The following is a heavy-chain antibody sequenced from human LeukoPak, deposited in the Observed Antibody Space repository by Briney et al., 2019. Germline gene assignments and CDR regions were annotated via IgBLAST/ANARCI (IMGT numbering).Heavy chain of an antibody. V-gene: IGHV3-30*18. Sequence: GGSLRLSCAASGFTFSSYGMHWVRQAPGKGLEWVAVISYDGSKKYYADSVKGRFTISRDNSKNTLYLQVNSLRGEDTAVYYCAKDLYSYGYVDYWGQGTLVTVSS. D-gene: IGHD5-18*01. CDR3: AKDLYSYGYVDY. J-gene: IGHJ4*02. CDR1: GFTFSSYG. CDR2: ISYDGSKK.